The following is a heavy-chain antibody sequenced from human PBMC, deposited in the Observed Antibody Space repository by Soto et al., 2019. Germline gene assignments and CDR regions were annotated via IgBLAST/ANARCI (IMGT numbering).Heavy chain of an antibody. Sequence: GGSLRLSCAASGFTFSDHYMDWVRQAPGKGLEWVGRTRNKANSYTTEYAASVKGRFTISRDDSKNSLYLQMNSLKTEDTAVYYCARPYGDPDAFDIWGQGTMVTVSS. V-gene: IGHV3-72*01. CDR3: ARPYGDPDAFDI. J-gene: IGHJ3*02. D-gene: IGHD4-17*01. CDR1: GFTFSDHY. CDR2: TRNKANSYTT.